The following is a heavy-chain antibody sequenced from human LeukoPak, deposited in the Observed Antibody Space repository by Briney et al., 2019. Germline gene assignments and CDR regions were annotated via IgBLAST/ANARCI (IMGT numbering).Heavy chain of an antibody. CDR2: IYYSGST. D-gene: IGHD1-14*01. V-gene: IGHV4-39*01. Sequence: SETLSLTCTVSGGSISSSSYYWGWIRQPPGKGLEWIGSIYYSGSTYYNPSLKSRVTISVDTSKNQFSLKLSSVTAADTAVYYCASPTTDYYYYMDVWGKGTTVTVSS. CDR3: ASPTTDYYYYMDV. CDR1: GGSISSSSYY. J-gene: IGHJ6*03.